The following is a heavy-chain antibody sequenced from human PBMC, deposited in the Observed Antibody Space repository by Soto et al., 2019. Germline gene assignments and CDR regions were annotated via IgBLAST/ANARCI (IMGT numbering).Heavy chain of an antibody. J-gene: IGHJ3*02. V-gene: IGHV4-39*01. CDR1: GGSISSSSYY. Sequence: QLQLQESGPGLVKPSETLSLTCTVSGGSISSSSYYWGWIRQPPGKGLECIGSIYYSGSTYYNPSLKSRVTISVDTSKNQFSLKLSSVPAADTAVYYCASGRMTQWLVGVGDSFDIWGQGTMVTVSS. CDR2: IYYSGST. D-gene: IGHD6-19*01. CDR3: ASGRMTQWLVGVGDSFDI.